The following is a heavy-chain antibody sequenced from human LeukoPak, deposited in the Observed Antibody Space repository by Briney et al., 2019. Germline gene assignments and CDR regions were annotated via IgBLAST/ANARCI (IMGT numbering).Heavy chain of an antibody. CDR1: GFTFSSYA. Sequence: GGSLRLSCAASGFTFSSYAIHWVRQAPGKGLEWVAVISYDGSNKYYADSVKGRFTISRDNSKNTLYLQMNSLRAEDTAVYYCARERPSNYYYYGMDVWGQGTTVTVSS. CDR3: ARERPSNYYYYGMDV. J-gene: IGHJ6*02. CDR2: ISYDGSNK. V-gene: IGHV3-30-3*01. D-gene: IGHD2-2*01.